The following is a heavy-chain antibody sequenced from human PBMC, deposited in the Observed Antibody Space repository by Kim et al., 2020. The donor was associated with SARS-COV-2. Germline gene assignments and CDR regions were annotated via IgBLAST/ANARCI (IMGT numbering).Heavy chain of an antibody. V-gene: IGHV3-23*01. J-gene: IGHJ4*02. CDR3: AKAPDSGVRGEYYFDY. Sequence: VQGRLPISRDNSKNTLYLQMNSLRAEDTAVYYCAKAPDSGVRGEYYFDYWGQGTLVTVSS. D-gene: IGHD3-10*01.